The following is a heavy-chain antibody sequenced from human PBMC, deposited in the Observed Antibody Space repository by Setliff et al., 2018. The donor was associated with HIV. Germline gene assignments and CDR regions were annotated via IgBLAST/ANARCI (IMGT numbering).Heavy chain of an antibody. CDR3: ARWGSGSYERVFDY. CDR1: GFIFSSYA. Sequence: PGGSLRLSCAASGFIFSSYAMSWVRQAPGKGLEWVSTLSGSGGSPFYADSVKGRFTISRDNSKKTLYLQMNGLRAEDTAVYFCARWGSGSYERVFDYWGQGMLVTVSS. J-gene: IGHJ4*02. D-gene: IGHD1-26*01. V-gene: IGHV3-23*01. CDR2: LSGSGGSP.